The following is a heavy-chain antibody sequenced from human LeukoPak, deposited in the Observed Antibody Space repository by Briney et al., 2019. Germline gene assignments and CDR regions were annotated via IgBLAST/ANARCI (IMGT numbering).Heavy chain of an antibody. CDR3: ARVGAGNTGAFDI. CDR2: VTPIFGTT. CDR1: GVTFRSSA. Sequence: GASVKVSCKASGVTFRSSAISWVRQAPGQGLEWMGGVTPIFGTTNYALRFQGRVTITTDESTSTAYMELSSLRSEDTAVYYCARVGAGNTGAFDIWGQGTMVTVSS. V-gene: IGHV1-69*05. D-gene: IGHD4-23*01. J-gene: IGHJ3*02.